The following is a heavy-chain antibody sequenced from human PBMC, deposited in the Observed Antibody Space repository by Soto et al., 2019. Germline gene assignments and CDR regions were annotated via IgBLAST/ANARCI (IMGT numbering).Heavy chain of an antibody. CDR2: ISYDGSNK. CDR3: AKDGSSSPFDY. CDR1: GFTFSSYG. D-gene: IGHD6-6*01. V-gene: IGHV3-30*18. J-gene: IGHJ4*02. Sequence: QVQLVESGGGVVQPGRSLRLSCAASGFTFSSYGMHWVRQAPGKGLEWVAVISYDGSNKYYADSVKGRFTISRDNSKNTLYLQMNSLRAEDTAVYYCAKDGSSSPFDYWGQGTLVTVSS.